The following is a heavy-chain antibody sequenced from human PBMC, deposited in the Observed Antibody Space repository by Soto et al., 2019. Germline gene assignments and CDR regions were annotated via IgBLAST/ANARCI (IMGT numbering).Heavy chain of an antibody. V-gene: IGHV3-30*18. J-gene: IGHJ4*02. CDR3: AKAYFDY. Sequence: QPGGSLRLSCAASGFTFSSYGMHWVRQAPGKGLEWVAVISYDGSNKYYADSVKGRFTISRDNSKNTLYLQMNSLRAEDTAVYYCAKAYFDYWGQGTRVTVSS. CDR2: ISYDGSNK. CDR1: GFTFSSYG.